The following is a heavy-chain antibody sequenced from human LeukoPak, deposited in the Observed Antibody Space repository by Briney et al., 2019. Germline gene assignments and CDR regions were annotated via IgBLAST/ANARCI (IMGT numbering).Heavy chain of an antibody. CDR1: GFTFSSYA. Sequence: GGSLRLSCAASGFTFSSYAMSWVRQAPGKGLEWVSAISGSGGSTYSADSGKGRFTISRDNSKNTLYLQMNSLTAEDTAVYYCAKDLYSSGWYYFDYWGQGTLVTVSS. CDR2: ISGSGGST. D-gene: IGHD6-19*01. V-gene: IGHV3-23*01. J-gene: IGHJ4*02. CDR3: AKDLYSSGWYYFDY.